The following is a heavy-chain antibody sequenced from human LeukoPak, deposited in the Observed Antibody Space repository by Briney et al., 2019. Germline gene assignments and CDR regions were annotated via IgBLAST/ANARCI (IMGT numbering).Heavy chain of an antibody. CDR3: ARGASYPPPWDY. V-gene: IGHV4-59*01. CDR1: GGSISSYY. Sequence: SETLSLTCTVSGGSISSYYWSWIRQPPGKGLEYIGYIYYSGYTNYNPSLKSRVTISVDTSKNQFSLKLSSVTAADTAVYYCARGASYPPPWDYWGQGTLVTVSS. CDR2: IYYSGYT. J-gene: IGHJ4*02. D-gene: IGHD1-26*01.